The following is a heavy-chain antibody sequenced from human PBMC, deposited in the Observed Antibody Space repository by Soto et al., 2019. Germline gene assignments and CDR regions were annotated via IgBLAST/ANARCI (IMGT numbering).Heavy chain of an antibody. D-gene: IGHD3-22*01. CDR1: GYTFTDYY. CDR3: ARRKGDYYDSSGYHYYFDY. Sequence: QVKLVQSGAAVKKPGASVKVSCKASGYTFTDYYVHGVRQAPGKGLEWMGWINPNSGGTKSAQKVQGRVTMTRDTSISTAYMELSRLRSDDTAVYYCARRKGDYYDSSGYHYYFDYWGQGNLVTVSS. V-gene: IGHV1-2*02. CDR2: INPNSGGT. J-gene: IGHJ4*02.